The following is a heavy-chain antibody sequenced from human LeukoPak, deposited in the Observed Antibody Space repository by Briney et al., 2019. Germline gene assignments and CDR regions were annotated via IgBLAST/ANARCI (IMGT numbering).Heavy chain of an antibody. CDR2: ISSSGSTI. V-gene: IGHV3-11*01. CDR3: ARDLRGPYYDFWSGYYMPAFDI. Sequence: PGGSLRLSCAASGFTFSDYYMSWIRQAPGKGLEWVSYISSSGSTIYYADSVKGRFTISRDNAKNSLYLQMNSLRAEDTAVYCCARDLRGPYYDFWSGYYMPAFDIWGQGTMVTVSS. CDR1: GFTFSDYY. J-gene: IGHJ3*02. D-gene: IGHD3-3*01.